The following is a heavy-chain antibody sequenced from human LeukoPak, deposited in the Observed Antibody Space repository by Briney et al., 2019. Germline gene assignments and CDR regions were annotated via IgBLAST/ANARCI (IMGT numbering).Heavy chain of an antibody. V-gene: IGHV3-23*01. J-gene: IGHJ6*02. D-gene: IGHD1-26*01. CDR3: AKDRWELLPPKGMDV. CDR2: ISGSGGST. CDR1: GFTFSSYA. Sequence: GGSLRLSCAASGFTFSSYAMSWVRQAPGKGLEWVSAISGSGGSTYYAGSVKGRFTISRDNSKNTLYLQMNSLRAEDTAVYYCAKDRWELLPPKGMDVWGQGTTVTVSS.